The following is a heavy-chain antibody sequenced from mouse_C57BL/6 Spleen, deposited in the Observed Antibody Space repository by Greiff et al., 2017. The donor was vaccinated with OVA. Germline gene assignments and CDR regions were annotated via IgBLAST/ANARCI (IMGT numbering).Heavy chain of an antibody. J-gene: IGHJ3*01. V-gene: IGHV5-4*01. D-gene: IGHD2-5*01. Sequence: EVQLVESGGGLVKPGGSLKLSCAASGFPFSSYAMSWVRQTPEKRLEWVATISDGGSYPSSPDNVKGRVTSSRDNAKNNLYLQMSHLKSEDTAMYYCARDRRYSNYVAWFAYWGQGTLVTVSA. CDR3: ARDRRYSNYVAWFAY. CDR2: ISDGGSYP. CDR1: GFPFSSYA.